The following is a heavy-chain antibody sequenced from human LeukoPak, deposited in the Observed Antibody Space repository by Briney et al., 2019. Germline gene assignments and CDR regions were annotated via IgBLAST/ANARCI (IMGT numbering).Heavy chain of an antibody. CDR3: AREPRSSGSLDY. V-gene: IGHV1-69*01. D-gene: IGHD1-26*01. CDR2: IIPIFGTA. CDR1: GGTFSSYA. Sequence: SVKVSCKASGGTFSSYAISWARQAPGQGLEWMGGIIPIFGTANYAQKFQGRVTITADESTSTAYMELSSLRSEDTAVYYCAREPRSSGSLDYWGQGTLVTVSS. J-gene: IGHJ4*02.